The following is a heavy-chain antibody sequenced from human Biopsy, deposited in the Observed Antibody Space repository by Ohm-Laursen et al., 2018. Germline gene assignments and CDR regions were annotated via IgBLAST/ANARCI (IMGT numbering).Heavy chain of an antibody. D-gene: IGHD3-10*01. Sequence: SVKVSCKASGYSFTKYYINWVRQATGQGLEWMGWMNTKTGNTGLAYNFRGKVSLTRDTSISVAYLEVYSLTSEDTATFYRARGPIGGGFGLDVWGLGTTVTVSS. J-gene: IGHJ6*02. CDR1: GYSFTKYY. CDR2: MNTKTGNT. CDR3: ARGPIGGGFGLDV. V-gene: IGHV1-8*01.